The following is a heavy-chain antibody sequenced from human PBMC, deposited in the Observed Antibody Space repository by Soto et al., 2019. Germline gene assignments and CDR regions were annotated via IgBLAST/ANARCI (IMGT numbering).Heavy chain of an antibody. Sequence: QVQLVQSGAEVKQPGSSVKVSCRASGGTFSSYAISWVRQAPGQGLEWMGGIIPIFGTANYAQKFQGRVTITADESTSTAYMELSSLRSEDTAVYYCARPLSSYYGMDVWGQGTTVTVSS. J-gene: IGHJ6*02. CDR1: GGTFSSYA. V-gene: IGHV1-69*01. D-gene: IGHD2-2*01. CDR2: IIPIFGTA. CDR3: ARPLSSYYGMDV.